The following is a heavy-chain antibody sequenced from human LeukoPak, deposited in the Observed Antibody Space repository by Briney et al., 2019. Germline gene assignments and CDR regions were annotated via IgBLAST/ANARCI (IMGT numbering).Heavy chain of an antibody. D-gene: IGHD5-24*01. V-gene: IGHV4-39*07. CDR3: ARVIEMATIWD. CDR2: IYYSGST. Sequence: SETLSLTCTVSGGSNSSSSYYWGWIRQPPGKGLEWIGSIYYSGSTYYNPSLKSRVTISVDTSKNQFSLKLSSVTAADTAVYYCARVIEMATIWDWGQGTLVTVSS. J-gene: IGHJ4*02. CDR1: GGSNSSSSYY.